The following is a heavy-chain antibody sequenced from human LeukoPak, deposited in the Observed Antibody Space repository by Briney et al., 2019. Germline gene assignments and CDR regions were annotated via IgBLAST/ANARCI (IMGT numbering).Heavy chain of an antibody. V-gene: IGHV3-21*01. J-gene: IGHJ3*02. D-gene: IGHD1-26*01. CDR1: GCTFSSYS. Sequence: PGGSLRLSCAASGCTFSSYSMNGVRQAPGKGLEWVSYISSSSSYIYYADSVKGRFTISRDNAKNSLYLQMNSLRAEDTAVYYCAREAERATDAFDIWGQGTMVTVSS. CDR3: AREAERATDAFDI. CDR2: ISSSSSYI.